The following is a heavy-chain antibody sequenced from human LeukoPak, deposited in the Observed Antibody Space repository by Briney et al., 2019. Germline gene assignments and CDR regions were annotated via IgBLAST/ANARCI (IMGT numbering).Heavy chain of an antibody. Sequence: GASVTVSCKASGGTFSSYAISWVRQAPGQGLEWMGRIIPILGIANYAQKFQGRVTITADKSTSTAYMELSSLRSEDTAVYYCARDESSGGSFDYWGQGTLVTVSS. CDR3: ARDESSGGSFDY. CDR1: GGTFSSYA. V-gene: IGHV1-69*04. CDR2: IIPILGIA. D-gene: IGHD2-15*01. J-gene: IGHJ4*02.